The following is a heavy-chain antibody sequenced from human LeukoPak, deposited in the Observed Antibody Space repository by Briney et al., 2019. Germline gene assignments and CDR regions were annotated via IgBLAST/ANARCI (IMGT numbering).Heavy chain of an antibody. J-gene: IGHJ6*04. CDR2: IVVGSGNT. CDR1: GFTFTSSA. V-gene: IGHV1-58*01. CDR3: AAVAVSYYYGMDV. Sequence: SVTVSCKASGFTFTSSAVQWVRQARGQSLEWIGWIVVGSGNTNYAQKFQERVTITRDMSTSTAYMELSSLRSEDTAVYYCAAVAVSYYYGMDVWGKGTTVTVSS.